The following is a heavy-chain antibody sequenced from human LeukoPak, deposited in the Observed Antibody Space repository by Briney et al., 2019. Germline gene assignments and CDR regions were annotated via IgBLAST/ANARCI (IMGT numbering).Heavy chain of an antibody. D-gene: IGHD3-10*01. V-gene: IGHV3-7*01. Sequence: GGSLRLSCVASGFTFSSYWMTWVRQAPGKGLEWVANIKTDGSQIYYVDSVRGRFTISRDNAKNSLYLQMNSLRAEDTAVYYCARSDYGSGTYCDYWGQGTLVTVSS. CDR3: ARSDYGSGTYCDY. J-gene: IGHJ4*02. CDR2: IKTDGSQI. CDR1: GFTFSSYW.